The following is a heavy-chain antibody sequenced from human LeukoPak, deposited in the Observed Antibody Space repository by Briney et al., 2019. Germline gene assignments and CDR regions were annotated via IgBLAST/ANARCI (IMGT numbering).Heavy chain of an antibody. V-gene: IGHV3-20*04. Sequence: RPGGSLRLSCAASGFTFDDYDMSWVRQAPGKGLEWVSGINWNGGSTGYADSVKGRFTISRDNAKNSLYLQMNSLRAEDTAAFYCGRGRPRGYSGYVIDYWGQGTPITVSS. CDR1: GFTFDDYD. J-gene: IGHJ4*02. D-gene: IGHD5-12*01. CDR2: INWNGGST. CDR3: GRGRPRGYSGYVIDY.